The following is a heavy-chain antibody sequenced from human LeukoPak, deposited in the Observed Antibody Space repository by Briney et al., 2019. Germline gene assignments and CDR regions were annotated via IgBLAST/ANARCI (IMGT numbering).Heavy chain of an antibody. D-gene: IGHD3-22*01. V-gene: IGHV4-59*01. CDR2: IYYSGST. Sequence: SETLSLTCTVSGGSISSYYWSWIRQPPGKGLEWIGCIYYSGSTNYNPSLKSRVTISVDTSKNQFSLKLSSVTAADTAVYYCAGERGYYDSSGYGFDYWGQGTLVTVSS. J-gene: IGHJ4*02. CDR3: AGERGYYDSSGYGFDY. CDR1: GGSISSYY.